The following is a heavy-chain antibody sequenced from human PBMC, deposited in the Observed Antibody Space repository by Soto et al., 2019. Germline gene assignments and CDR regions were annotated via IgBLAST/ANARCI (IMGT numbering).Heavy chain of an antibody. D-gene: IGHD6-25*01. CDR1: GFIFSSYA. J-gene: IGHJ4*02. Sequence: GGSLRLSCAASGFIFSSYAMSWVRQTPGKGLEWVSAISGSGETTYYADSVKGRFIIARDNSKNTVYLHMNSLRAEDAAIYYCVKFFVATGGSGGWPWHFDSWGQGALVTVSS. CDR2: ISGSGETT. V-gene: IGHV3-23*01. CDR3: VKFFVATGGSGGWPWHFDS.